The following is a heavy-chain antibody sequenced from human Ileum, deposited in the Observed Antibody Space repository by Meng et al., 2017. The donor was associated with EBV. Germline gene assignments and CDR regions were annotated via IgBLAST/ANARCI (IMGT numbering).Heavy chain of an antibody. CDR2: INGDGTST. Sequence: EGQLVGSGGGLVQPGGSLRLSCAVSGLTFSSFWMHWVRQGPGKGLVWVSRINGDGTSTSYADSVKGRFTISRDNAKNTLYLQMNSLRAEDTAVYYCARVGDYAYKDWGQGTLVTVSS. CDR1: GLTFSSFW. D-gene: IGHD4-17*01. CDR3: ARVGDYAYKD. J-gene: IGHJ1*01. V-gene: IGHV3-74*01.